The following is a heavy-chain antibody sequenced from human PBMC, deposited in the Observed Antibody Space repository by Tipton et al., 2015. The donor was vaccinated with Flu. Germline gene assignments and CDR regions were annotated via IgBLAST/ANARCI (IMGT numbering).Heavy chain of an antibody. CDR1: GGIFTTYG. CDR2: IIPIFGTA. Sequence: QLVQSGAEVKKPGSSVKVSCKASGGIFTTYGFFWVRQAPGQGLEWMGGIIPIFGTANYAQRFQDIVTITADEATSTVYMELTSLRSEDTAVYYCASHLKNYGDNPWDYWGLGTLVSV. D-gene: IGHD4/OR15-4a*01. V-gene: IGHV1-69*01. CDR3: ASHLKNYGDNPWDY. J-gene: IGHJ4*02.